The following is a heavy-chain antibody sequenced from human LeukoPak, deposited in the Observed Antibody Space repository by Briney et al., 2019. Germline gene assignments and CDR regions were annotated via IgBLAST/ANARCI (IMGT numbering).Heavy chain of an antibody. J-gene: IGHJ4*02. V-gene: IGHV3-48*03. CDR3: ARGDSMETMPYLFDY. D-gene: IGHD2-8*01. Sequence: GGSLRLSCAASGFTFSNYELIWVRQAPGKGLEWISYISSSGRTIYYADSVKGRFTISRDDAKNSLYLQMNSLRAEDTAVYYCARGDSMETMPYLFDYWGQGTLVTVSS. CDR1: GFTFSNYE. CDR2: ISSSGRTI.